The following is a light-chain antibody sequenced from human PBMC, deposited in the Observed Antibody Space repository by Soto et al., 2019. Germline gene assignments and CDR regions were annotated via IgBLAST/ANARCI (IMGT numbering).Light chain of an antibody. CDR3: QQYLVTPWT. CDR1: EGISND. CDR2: DAS. Sequence: EIVMTQSPATLSVSPGERASLSCRASEGISNDLAWYQQKPGQAPRLLIYDASTRATGIPARFSGSGSGTDFTLTIGRLEPEDFAVYYCQQYLVTPWTFGQGTKVDIK. V-gene: IGKV3-15*01. J-gene: IGKJ1*01.